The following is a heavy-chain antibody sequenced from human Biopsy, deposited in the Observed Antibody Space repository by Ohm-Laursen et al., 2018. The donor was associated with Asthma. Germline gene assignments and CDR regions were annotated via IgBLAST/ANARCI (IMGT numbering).Heavy chain of an antibody. V-gene: IGHV3-30*03. CDR3: ARDVMEWYLPAFDF. Sequence: SLRLSCAASGFTFSNYGMHWVRQVAGKGLEWVAVISFDGSNKDYADSVKGRFTVSRDDSKNTLYLQMNSLRPDDTAVYYCARDVMEWYLPAFDFWGQGTLVTVSS. CDR2: ISFDGSNK. D-gene: IGHD3-3*01. J-gene: IGHJ4*02. CDR1: GFTFSNYG.